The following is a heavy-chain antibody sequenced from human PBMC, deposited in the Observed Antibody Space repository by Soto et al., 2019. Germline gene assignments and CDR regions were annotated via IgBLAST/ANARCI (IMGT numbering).Heavy chain of an antibody. CDR1: GYSFTRYW. V-gene: IGHV5-51*01. Sequence: PGASLKVCWKGSGYSFTRYWVGWVRQMPGKGLEWMGIIYPGDSDTRYSPSFQGQVTISADKSISTAYLQWSSLKASDTAMYYCASYDLRYTDYGMDVWGQGTTVTVSS. CDR3: ASYDLRYTDYGMDV. CDR2: IYPGDSDT. J-gene: IGHJ6*02. D-gene: IGHD3-9*01.